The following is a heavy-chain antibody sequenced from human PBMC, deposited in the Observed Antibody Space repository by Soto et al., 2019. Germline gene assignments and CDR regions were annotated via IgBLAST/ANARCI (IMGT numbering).Heavy chain of an antibody. CDR2: ISAYNGNT. Sequence: QVQLVQSGAEVKKPGASVKVSCKASGYTFTSYGISWVRQAPGQGLEWMGWISAYNGNTNYAQKLQGRVTMTTDTSTSTAYMELRSLRSDEMAVYYCARVPETGTAPYYFDYWGQGTLVTISS. J-gene: IGHJ4*02. CDR1: GYTFTSYG. D-gene: IGHD1-1*01. CDR3: ARVPETGTAPYYFDY. V-gene: IGHV1-18*03.